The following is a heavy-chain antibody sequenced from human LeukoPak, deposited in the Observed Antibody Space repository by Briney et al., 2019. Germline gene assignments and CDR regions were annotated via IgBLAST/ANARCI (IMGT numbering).Heavy chain of an antibody. D-gene: IGHD3-22*01. V-gene: IGHV1-18*01. CDR3: ARPLDSSCYFSPYTKNHLDY. Sequence: GASVKVSCKASGYIFTSHGICWVRQAPGQGLEWMGWISAYNGNTNYAQKFQGRVTMTTDTSTSTAYMELRSLRSDDTAVYYCARPLDSSCYFSPYTKNHLDYWGQGTLVAVSS. CDR2: ISAYNGNT. CDR1: GYIFTSHG. J-gene: IGHJ4*02.